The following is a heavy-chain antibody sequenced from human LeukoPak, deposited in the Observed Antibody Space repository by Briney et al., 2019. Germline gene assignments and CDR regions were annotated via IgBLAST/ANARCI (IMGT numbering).Heavy chain of an antibody. CDR3: AITGTSGYDYPFDY. V-gene: IGHV4-34*01. CDR1: GGSFSGYY. Sequence: PSETLSLTCAVYGGSFSGYYWSWIRQPPGKGLEWIGEINHSGSTNYNPSLKSRVTISVDTSKNQFSLKLSSVTAADTAVYYCAITGTSGYDYPFDYWGQGTLVTVSS. J-gene: IGHJ4*02. D-gene: IGHD5-12*01. CDR2: INHSGST.